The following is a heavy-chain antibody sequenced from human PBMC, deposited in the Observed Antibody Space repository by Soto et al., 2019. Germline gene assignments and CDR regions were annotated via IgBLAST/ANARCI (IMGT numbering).Heavy chain of an antibody. Sequence: SETLSLTCTVSGGSISSSSYYGGWIRQPPGKGLEWIGSIYYSGSTYSNPSLKSRVTISVDTSKNQFSLKLSSVTAADTAVYYCARHKNWKDPYNWFDPWGQGTLVTVSS. CDR2: IYYSGST. CDR3: ARHKNWKDPYNWFDP. V-gene: IGHV4-39*01. CDR1: GGSISSSSYY. J-gene: IGHJ5*02. D-gene: IGHD1-1*01.